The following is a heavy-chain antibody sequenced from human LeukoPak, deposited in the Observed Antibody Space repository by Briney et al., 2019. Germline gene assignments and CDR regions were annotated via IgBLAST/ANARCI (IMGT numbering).Heavy chain of an antibody. J-gene: IGHJ5*02. D-gene: IGHD4-17*01. CDR1: GYTFTGYY. CDR3: ARDSRTTVTFNWFDP. V-gene: IGHV1-2*02. Sequence: ASVTVSCKASGYTFTGYYMHWVRQAPGQGLEWMGWINPNSGGTNYAQKFQGRVTMTRDTSISTAYMELGRLRSDDTAVYYCARDSRTTVTFNWFDPWGQGTLVTVSA. CDR2: INPNSGGT.